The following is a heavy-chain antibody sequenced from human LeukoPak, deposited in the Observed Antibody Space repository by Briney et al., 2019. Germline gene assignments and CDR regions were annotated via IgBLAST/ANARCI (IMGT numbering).Heavy chain of an antibody. CDR1: GFTFSSYA. J-gene: IGHJ4*02. D-gene: IGHD3-22*01. CDR2: ISYDGSNK. Sequence: QPGGSLRLSCAASGFTFSSYAMSWVRQAPGKGLEWVAVISYDGSNKYYADSVKGRFTISRDNSNNSLYLQMNSLRAEDTAVYYCARHEGITMIMNWGQGTLVTVSS. V-gene: IGHV3-30*14. CDR3: ARHEGITMIMN.